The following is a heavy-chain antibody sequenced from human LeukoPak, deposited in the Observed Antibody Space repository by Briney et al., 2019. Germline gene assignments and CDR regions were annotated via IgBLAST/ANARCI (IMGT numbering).Heavy chain of an antibody. D-gene: IGHD6-6*01. CDR2: IIPIFGTA. J-gene: IGHJ6*03. CDR3: ARAPSIEYSSSSEAGIYYYYYMDV. Sequence: GASVKVSCKASGGTFSSYAIGWVRQAPGQGLEWMGGIIPIFGTANYAQKFQGRVTITTDESTSTAYMELSSLQSEDTAVYYCARAPSIEYSSSSEAGIYYYYYMDVWGKGTTVTVSS. CDR1: GGTFSSYA. V-gene: IGHV1-69*05.